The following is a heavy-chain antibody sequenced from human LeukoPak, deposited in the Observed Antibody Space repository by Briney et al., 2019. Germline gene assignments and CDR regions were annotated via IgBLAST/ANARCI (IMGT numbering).Heavy chain of an antibody. CDR1: GFTVSSNY. V-gene: IGHV3-53*01. J-gene: IGHJ4*02. Sequence: GRSLRLSCAASGFTVSSNYMSWVRQAPGKGLEWVSVIYSGGSTYYADSVKGRFTISRDNSMNTLYLQMNSLRAEDTAVYYCAREWEQDWGQGTLVTVSS. CDR3: AREWEQD. D-gene: IGHD1/OR15-1a*01. CDR2: IYSGGST.